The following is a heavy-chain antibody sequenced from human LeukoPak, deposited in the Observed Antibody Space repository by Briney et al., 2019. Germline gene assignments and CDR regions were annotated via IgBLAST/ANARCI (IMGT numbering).Heavy chain of an antibody. J-gene: IGHJ3*02. D-gene: IGHD2-15*01. CDR3: AKEPHYCSGGSCYTHDAFDI. CDR2: ISYDGSNK. V-gene: IGHV3-30*18. CDR1: GFTFSSYG. Sequence: SGGSLRLSCAASGFTFSSYGMHWVRQAPGKGLEWVAVISYDGSNKYYADSVKGRFTISRDNSKNTLYLQMNSLRAEDTAVYYCAKEPHYCSGGSCYTHDAFDIWGQGTMVTVSS.